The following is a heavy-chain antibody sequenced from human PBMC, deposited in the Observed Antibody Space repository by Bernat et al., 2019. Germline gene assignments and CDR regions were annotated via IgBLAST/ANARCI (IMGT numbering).Heavy chain of an antibody. Sequence: QVQLVQSGAEVKTPGASVKVSCKASEYTFTSYDFNWVRQATGQGLEWMGWVSPNSGNTGYAQKFQGRVTMTRDTSISTVYMELSSLGSEDTAVYYCARSPPTRGVDYWGQGTLVTVSS. CDR2: VSPNSGNT. J-gene: IGHJ4*02. V-gene: IGHV1-8*01. CDR1: EYTFTSYD. D-gene: IGHD2-2*01. CDR3: ARSPPTRGVDY.